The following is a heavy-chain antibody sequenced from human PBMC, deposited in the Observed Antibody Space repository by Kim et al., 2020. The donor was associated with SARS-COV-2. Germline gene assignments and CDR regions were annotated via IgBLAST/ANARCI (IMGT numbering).Heavy chain of an antibody. CDR3: ARDYRGINDFWSGYYHGMDV. V-gene: IGHV3-33*01. CDR1: GFTFSSYG. D-gene: IGHD3-3*01. J-gene: IGHJ6*02. Sequence: GGSLRLSCAASGFTFSSYGMHWVRQAPGKGLEWVAVIWYDGSNKYYADSVKGRFTISRDNSKNTLYLQMNSLRAEDTAVYYCARDYRGINDFWSGYYHGMDVWGQGTTVTVSS. CDR2: IWYDGSNK.